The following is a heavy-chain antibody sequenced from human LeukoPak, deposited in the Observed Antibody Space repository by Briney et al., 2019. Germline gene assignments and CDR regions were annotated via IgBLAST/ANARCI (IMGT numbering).Heavy chain of an antibody. CDR3: ARGNGYGDSPFDY. D-gene: IGHD4-17*01. CDR2: IKQDGSEK. V-gene: IGHV3-7*01. CDR1: GFTFSSHW. J-gene: IGHJ4*02. Sequence: GGSLRLSCAASGFTFSSHWMSWVRQAPGKGLEWVANIKQDGSEKYYVDSVKGRFTISRDNAKNSLYLQMNSLRAEDTAVYYCARGNGYGDSPFDYWGQGTLVTVSS.